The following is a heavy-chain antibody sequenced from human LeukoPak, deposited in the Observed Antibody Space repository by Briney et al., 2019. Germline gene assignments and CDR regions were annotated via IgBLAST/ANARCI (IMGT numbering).Heavy chain of an antibody. CDR3: SRGWYDIDY. J-gene: IGHJ4*02. CDR1: GYTLTELS. CDR2: FDPEDGET. V-gene: IGHV1-24*01. Sequence: ASVKVSCKVSGYTLTELSMHWVRQAPGKGLEWMGGFDPEDGETIYAQKFQGRVTMTRNTSISTAYMELSSLRSEDTAVYYCSRGWYDIDYWGQGTLVTVSS. D-gene: IGHD6-19*01.